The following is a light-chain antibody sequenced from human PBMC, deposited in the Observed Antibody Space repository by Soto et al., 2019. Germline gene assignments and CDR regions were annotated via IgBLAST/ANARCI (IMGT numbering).Light chain of an antibody. J-gene: IGLJ2*01. CDR1: TGAVTSGYY. V-gene: IGLV7-43*01. Sequence: QAVVTQEPSLTXSPGGTVTLTCASSTGAVTSGYYPNWFQQKPGQPPRALIYSTTYKHSWTPARFSGSLLGGKAALTLSGVQPEDEADYYCLLFYGDGVIFGGGTKLTVL. CDR2: STT. CDR3: LLFYGDGVI.